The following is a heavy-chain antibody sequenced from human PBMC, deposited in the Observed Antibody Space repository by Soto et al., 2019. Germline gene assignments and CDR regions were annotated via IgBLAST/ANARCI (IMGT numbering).Heavy chain of an antibody. CDR1: GFSFNTYA. CDR3: TGTAYLDY. CDR2: IGGAGDRN. J-gene: IGHJ4*02. Sequence: EVQLLESGGGLVQPGGSLRLSCAASGFSFNTYAMSWVRQAPGKGLEWVAHIGGAGDRNYYADSVKGRFTISRDNSKKTVYLQMEIFRSENRAVYYCTGTAYLDYWGQGTLVTVSS. V-gene: IGHV3-23*01.